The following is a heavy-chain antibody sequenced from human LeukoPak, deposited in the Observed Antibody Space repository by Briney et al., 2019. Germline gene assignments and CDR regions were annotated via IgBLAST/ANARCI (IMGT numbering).Heavy chain of an antibody. V-gene: IGHV1-18*01. CDR1: GYTFTSYG. CDR2: ISAYNGNT. D-gene: IGHD2-15*01. J-gene: IGHJ4*02. Sequence: ASVKVSCKASGYTFTSYGISWVRQAPGQGLEWMGWISAYNGNTNYAQKLQGRVTMTTDISTSTAYMELRSLRSDDTAVYYCARGGYCSGGSCYALVPFDYWGQGTLVTVSS. CDR3: ARGGYCSGGSCYALVPFDY.